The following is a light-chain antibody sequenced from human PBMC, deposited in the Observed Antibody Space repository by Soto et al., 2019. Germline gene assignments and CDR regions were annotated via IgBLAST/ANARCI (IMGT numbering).Light chain of an antibody. CDR3: QQYDDSPPWT. CDR2: DAS. CDR1: QSVRTY. Sequence: EIVLTQSPVTLSLSPGERATLSCRASQSVRTYLAWYQVKPGQAPRLLIYDASSRAAGIPDRFSGSGSGTDFTLTISRLEPEDFAVYYCQQYDDSPPWTFGQGTKVEIK. V-gene: IGKV3-20*01. J-gene: IGKJ1*01.